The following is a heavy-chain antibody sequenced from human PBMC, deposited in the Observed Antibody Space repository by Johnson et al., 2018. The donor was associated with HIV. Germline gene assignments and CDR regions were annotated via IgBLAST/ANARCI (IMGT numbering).Heavy chain of an antibody. J-gene: IGHJ3*02. CDR2: ISYDGSNK. CDR1: GFTFSSYA. V-gene: IGHV3-30*04. CDR3: ARRGRRADDAFDI. D-gene: IGHD3-16*01. Sequence: QVQLVESGGGVVQPGRSLRLSCAASGFTFSSYAMHWVRQAPGKGLEWVAAISYDGSNKDYADSVKGRFTISRDNSKNTLYLQMNSLRAEDTAVYYCARRGRRADDAFDIWGQGTMVTVSS.